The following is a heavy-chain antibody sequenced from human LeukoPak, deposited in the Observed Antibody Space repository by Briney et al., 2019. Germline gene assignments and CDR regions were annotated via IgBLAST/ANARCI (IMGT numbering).Heavy chain of an antibody. CDR2: INPNSGGT. J-gene: IGHJ5*02. D-gene: IGHD2-21*01. CDR3: ARADRLHGGPYLIGP. Sequence: ASVKVSCKTSGYSFTDYYMHWVRQAPGQGLEWMGWINPNSGGTSSAQKFQGRVTMARDTSITTVYMEVSWLTSDDTAIYYCARADRLHGGPYLIGPWGQGTLVTVSS. CDR1: GYSFTDYY. V-gene: IGHV1-2*02.